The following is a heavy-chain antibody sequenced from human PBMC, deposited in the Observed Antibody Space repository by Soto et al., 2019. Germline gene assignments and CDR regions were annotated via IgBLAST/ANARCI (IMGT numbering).Heavy chain of an antibody. Sequence: SETLSLTCTVSGGSFSSYYWSWIRQPPGKGLEWIGEINHSGSTKYNPSLKSRVTISVDTSKSQFSLRLNSVTAADTAVYYCARVGDDSVATFDYWGQGTLVTVSS. CDR1: GGSFSSYY. V-gene: IGHV4-34*01. CDR3: ARVGDDSVATFDY. D-gene: IGHD5-12*01. J-gene: IGHJ4*02. CDR2: INHSGST.